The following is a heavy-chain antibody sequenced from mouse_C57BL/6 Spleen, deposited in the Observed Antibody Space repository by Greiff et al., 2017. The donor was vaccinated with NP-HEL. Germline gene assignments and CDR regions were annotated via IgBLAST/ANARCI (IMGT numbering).Heavy chain of an antibody. CDR1: GYTFTDYN. V-gene: IGHV1-18*01. CDR3: ARREITTVVEDFDV. CDR2: INPNNGGT. J-gene: IGHJ1*03. D-gene: IGHD1-1*01. Sequence: EVQLQQSGPELVKPGASVKIPCKASGYTFTDYNMDWVKQSHGKSLEWIGDINPNNGGTIYNQKFKGKDTLTVDKSSSTAYMELRSLTSEDTAVYYCARREITTVVEDFDVWGTGTTVTVSS.